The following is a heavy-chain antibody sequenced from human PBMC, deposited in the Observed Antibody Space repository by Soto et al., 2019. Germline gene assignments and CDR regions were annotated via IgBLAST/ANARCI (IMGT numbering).Heavy chain of an antibody. CDR3: AKDRLYDFWGGYHPLFDY. V-gene: IGHV3-23*01. J-gene: IGHJ4*02. D-gene: IGHD3-3*01. CDR2: ISGSGGST. Sequence: GGSLRLSCAASGFTFSSYAMSWVRQAPGQGLEWVSAISGSGGSTYYADSVKGRFTISRDNSKNTLYLQMNSLRAEDTAVYYCAKDRLYDFWGGYHPLFDYWGQGTLVTVS. CDR1: GFTFSSYA.